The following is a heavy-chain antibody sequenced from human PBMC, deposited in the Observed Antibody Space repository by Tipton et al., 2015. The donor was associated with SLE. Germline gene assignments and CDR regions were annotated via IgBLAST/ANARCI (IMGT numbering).Heavy chain of an antibody. CDR2: IYHTGTT. Sequence: TLSLTYTVSGFYISSGFNWGWIRQPPGRGLEWIGIIYHTGTTNFNPSLQRRVAMSVDTSKNQFSLKLTSVTAADTAVYFCARDFGDVGRFDSWGQGTLVTVSS. CDR1: GFYISSGFN. D-gene: IGHD3-10*01. CDR3: ARDFGDVGRFDS. V-gene: IGHV4-38-2*02. J-gene: IGHJ5*01.